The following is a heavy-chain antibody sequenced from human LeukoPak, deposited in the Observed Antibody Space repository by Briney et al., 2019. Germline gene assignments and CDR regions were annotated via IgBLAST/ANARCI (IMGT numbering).Heavy chain of an antibody. CDR1: GGTFSSYA. V-gene: IGHV1-69*06. D-gene: IGHD2-2*01. Sequence: ASVKVSCKASGGTFSSYAISWVRQAPGQGLEWMGGIIPIFGTANYAQKFQGRVTITADKSTSTAYMELSSLRSEDTAVYYCARMGYCSSTSCPNYYYYMDVWGKGTTVTVSS. CDR2: IIPIFGTA. J-gene: IGHJ6*03. CDR3: ARMGYCSSTSCPNYYYYMDV.